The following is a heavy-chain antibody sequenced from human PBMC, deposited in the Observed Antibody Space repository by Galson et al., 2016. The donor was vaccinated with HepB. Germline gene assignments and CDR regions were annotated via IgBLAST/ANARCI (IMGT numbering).Heavy chain of an antibody. D-gene: IGHD1-26*01. CDR3: AREGNYYTLDY. J-gene: IGHJ4*02. Sequence: SVKVSCKASAYTFTNYAIHWVRQAPGQGLEWMGWVIPGNGDTKYSQTFQGRVTFARDTSANTAYMELSSLRSEETAVYYCAREGNYYTLDYWGQGTLVTVSS. CDR1: AYTFTNYA. V-gene: IGHV1-3*01. CDR2: VIPGNGDT.